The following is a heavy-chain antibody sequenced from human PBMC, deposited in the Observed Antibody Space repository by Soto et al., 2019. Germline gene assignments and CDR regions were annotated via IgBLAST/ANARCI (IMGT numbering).Heavy chain of an antibody. D-gene: IGHD6-6*01. V-gene: IGHV4-59*01. CDR2: IYYSGST. J-gene: IGHJ4*02. Sequence: SETLSLTXTVSGGSISDFYWSWIRQPPGKGLEWIGYIYYSGSTNYNPSLKSRVTISVDTSKDQFSLNLRSMSPADTAVYYCARVGGLAARTFDYWGPGTLVTVSS. CDR1: GGSISDFY. CDR3: ARVGGLAARTFDY.